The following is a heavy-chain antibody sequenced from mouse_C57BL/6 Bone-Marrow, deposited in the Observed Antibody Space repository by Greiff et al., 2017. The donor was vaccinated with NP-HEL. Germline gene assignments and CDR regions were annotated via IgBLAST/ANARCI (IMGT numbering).Heavy chain of an antibody. CDR1: GFNITDDY. Sequence: VQLQQSGAELVRPGASVKLSCTASGFNITDDYMHWVKQRPEQGLEWIGWIDPENGDTEYASKFQGKATITADTSSNTAYLQLSSLTSKDTAVYYCTYGSSYGYYFDYWGQGTTLTVSS. D-gene: IGHD1-1*01. V-gene: IGHV14-4*01. J-gene: IGHJ2*01. CDR2: IDPENGDT. CDR3: TYGSSYGYYFDY.